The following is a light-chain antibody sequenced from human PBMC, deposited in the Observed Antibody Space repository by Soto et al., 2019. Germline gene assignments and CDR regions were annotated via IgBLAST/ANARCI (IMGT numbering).Light chain of an antibody. J-gene: IGKJ1*01. CDR2: DAS. Sequence: DIQMTQSPSTLSASVGDRVTITCRASQSISSWLAWYQLKPGEAPKLLFYDASTLGTGVPSRFSGSGSGTDFTLTISALQPDDFAPYFCQHYNTHSRTFGQGTRVDIE. CDR3: QHYNTHSRT. V-gene: IGKV1-5*01. CDR1: QSISSW.